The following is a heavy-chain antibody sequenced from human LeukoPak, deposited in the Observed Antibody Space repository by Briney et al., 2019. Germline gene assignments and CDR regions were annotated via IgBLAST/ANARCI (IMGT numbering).Heavy chain of an antibody. V-gene: IGHV1-69*06. CDR2: IIPLFGAP. CDR1: GGTFGSYA. J-gene: IGHJ4*02. D-gene: IGHD6-13*01. CDR3: ARDEEKAAGSL. Sequence: ASLKLSCEPSGGTFGSYAISWVRQAPGQGLEWVGGIIPLFGAPLYAQKLQGRVTISQDTRTSTVYMDMSSLRSADTAVYYCARDEEKAAGSLWGQGTPVIVSS.